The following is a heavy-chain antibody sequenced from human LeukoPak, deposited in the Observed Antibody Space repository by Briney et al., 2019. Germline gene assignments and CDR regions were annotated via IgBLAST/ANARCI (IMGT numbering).Heavy chain of an antibody. J-gene: IGHJ4*02. Sequence: GGSLRLSCAASGFTFSSYGMHWVRQAPGKGLEWVAVISYDGSNKYYADSVKGRLTISRDNSKNTLYLQMNSLRAEDTAVYYCAKARYSGYDTRGVVDYWGQGTLVTVSS. CDR1: GFTFSSYG. D-gene: IGHD5-12*01. V-gene: IGHV3-30*18. CDR2: ISYDGSNK. CDR3: AKARYSGYDTRGVVDY.